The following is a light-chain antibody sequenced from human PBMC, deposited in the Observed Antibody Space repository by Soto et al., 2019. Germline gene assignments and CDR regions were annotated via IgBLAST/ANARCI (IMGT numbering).Light chain of an antibody. Sequence: EIVLTQSPGTLSLSPGEGATLSCRASQSVTSTYLAWYQQKPGQAPRLLIYGASSRAIGIPDRFSGSVSGSDFILTINRLGPEDFAVYYCQQYGSSHTFGQGTRLEIK. J-gene: IGKJ5*01. CDR2: GAS. V-gene: IGKV3-20*01. CDR1: QSVTSTY. CDR3: QQYGSSHT.